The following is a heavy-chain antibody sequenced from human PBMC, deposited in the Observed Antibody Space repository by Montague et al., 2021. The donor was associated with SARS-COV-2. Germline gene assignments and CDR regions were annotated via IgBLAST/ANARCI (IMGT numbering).Heavy chain of an antibody. CDR3: ARGLMSGSYYLGLDY. Sequence: SETLSLTCAVYGGSFGNKYWTWIRQPPGKGLGWIGEINHTGSTNYKPSLKRRVTISVDTSKNQFSLKVSSVTAADTAVYYCARGLMSGSYYLGLDYWGQGTLVTVSS. J-gene: IGHJ4*02. V-gene: IGHV4-34*01. CDR2: INHTGST. CDR1: GGSFGNKY. D-gene: IGHD1-26*01.